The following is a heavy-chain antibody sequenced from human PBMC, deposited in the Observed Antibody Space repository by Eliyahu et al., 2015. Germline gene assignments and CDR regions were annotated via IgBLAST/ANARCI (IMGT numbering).Heavy chain of an antibody. CDR1: GYTFTAYY. V-gene: IGHV1-2*02. CDR3: ARDDAGDQNAFDF. Sequence: EQSGAEMKKPGASVRVSCEASGYTFTAYYMHWVRQAPGQGLECVGWINLNTGNTFYAQKVDGRVTMTRDTSINTVYMELSRLTSDDTAMYYCARDDAGDQNAFDFWGQGTMVTVSS. J-gene: IGHJ3*01. CDR2: INLNTGNT. D-gene: IGHD3-16*01.